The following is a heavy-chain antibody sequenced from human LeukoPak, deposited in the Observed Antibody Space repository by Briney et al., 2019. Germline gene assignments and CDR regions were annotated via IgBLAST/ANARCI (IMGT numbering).Heavy chain of an antibody. CDR2: ISWNSGSI. Sequence: PGGSLRLSCAASGFTFDDYAMHWVRQAPGKGLEWVSGISWNSGSIGYADSVKGRFTISRDNSKNTLYLQMNSLRAEDTAVYYCAKEGHSSSGGFDYWGQGTLVTVSS. CDR1: GFTFDDYA. D-gene: IGHD2-15*01. V-gene: IGHV3-9*01. CDR3: AKEGHSSSGGFDY. J-gene: IGHJ4*02.